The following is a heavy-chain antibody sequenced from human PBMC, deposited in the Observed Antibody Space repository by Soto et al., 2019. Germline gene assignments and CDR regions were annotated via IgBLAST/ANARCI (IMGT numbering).Heavy chain of an antibody. V-gene: IGHV1-69*13. CDR1: GGTFSSYA. CDR2: IIPIFGTA. D-gene: IGHD6-13*01. Sequence: GASVKVSCKASGGTFSSYAISWVRQAPGQGLEWMGGIIPIFGTANYAQKFQGRVTITADESTSTAYMELSSLRSEDTAVYYCARGVASAAGYYYGMDVWGKGTTVTVSS. J-gene: IGHJ6*04. CDR3: ARGVASAAGYYYGMDV.